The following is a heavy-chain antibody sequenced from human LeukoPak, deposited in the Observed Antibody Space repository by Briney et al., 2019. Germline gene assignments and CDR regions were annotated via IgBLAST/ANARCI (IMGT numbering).Heavy chain of an antibody. CDR2: IDPSDSYT. Sequence: AESLRISCKGSGYSFTSYWISWVRQMPGKGLEWRGRIDPSDSYTNYSPSFQGHVTISADKSISTAYLQWSSLKASDTAMYYCARTYYDILTGYYYGYFDYWGQGTLVTVSS. J-gene: IGHJ4*02. D-gene: IGHD3-9*01. V-gene: IGHV5-10-1*01. CDR3: ARTYYDILTGYYYGYFDY. CDR1: GYSFTSYW.